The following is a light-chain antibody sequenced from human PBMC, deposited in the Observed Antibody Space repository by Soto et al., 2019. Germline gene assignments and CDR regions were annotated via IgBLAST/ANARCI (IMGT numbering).Light chain of an antibody. CDR2: DAS. CDR1: QSLSSQ. V-gene: IGKV3-11*01. Sequence: EIVLTQSPATLSLSPGERATLSCRASQSLSSQLAWYQQKPGQAPRLLIHDASNRATGIPARFSGSGSATDFTLTISSLEPEDFAVYYCQQYGSSPWTFGQGTKVEIK. J-gene: IGKJ1*01. CDR3: QQYGSSPWT.